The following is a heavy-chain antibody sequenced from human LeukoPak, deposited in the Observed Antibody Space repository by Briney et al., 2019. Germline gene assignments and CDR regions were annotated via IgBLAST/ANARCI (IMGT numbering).Heavy chain of an antibody. Sequence: GGSLRLSCAASGFTFSDYSMNWVRQAPGKGLEWISYIGIDSGNTNYADSVKGRFTISGDKAKNSLYLQMNSLRVEDTAVYYCARTAPGSGWYGWFDPWGQGTLVTVSS. CDR1: GFTFSDYS. CDR2: IGIDSGNT. V-gene: IGHV3-48*01. J-gene: IGHJ5*02. CDR3: ARTAPGSGWYGWFDP. D-gene: IGHD6-19*01.